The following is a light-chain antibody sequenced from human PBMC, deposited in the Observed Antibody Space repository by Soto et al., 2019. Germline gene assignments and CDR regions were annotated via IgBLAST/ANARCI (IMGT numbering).Light chain of an antibody. CDR3: QQYNNWPQT. CDR1: QSVSRY. V-gene: IGKV3-15*01. CDR2: GAS. Sequence: EIALTHSVATLSLYPGERATLSCRASQSVSRYLAWYQQKPGQAPRLLIYGASTRATGIPARFSGSGSGTEFTLTISSLQSEDFAEYHCQQYNNWPQTFGQGTKVDIK. J-gene: IGKJ1*01.